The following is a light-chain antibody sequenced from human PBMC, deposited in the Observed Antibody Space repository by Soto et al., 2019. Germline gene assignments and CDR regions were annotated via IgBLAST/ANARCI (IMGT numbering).Light chain of an antibody. J-gene: IGKJ1*01. CDR2: AAS. CDR3: QQYYSYLRT. V-gene: IGKV1-8*01. CDR1: QGISSY. Sequence: ATRMTQSPSSLSASTGDRVTITCRASQGISSYLAWYQQKPGKAPKLLIYAASTLQSGVPSRFSGSGSGTDFTLTISCLQSEDFATYYCQQYYSYLRTFGQGTKVDIK.